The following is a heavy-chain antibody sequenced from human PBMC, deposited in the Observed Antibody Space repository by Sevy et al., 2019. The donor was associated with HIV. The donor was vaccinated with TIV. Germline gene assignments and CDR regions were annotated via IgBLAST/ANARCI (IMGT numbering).Heavy chain of an antibody. D-gene: IGHD1-26*01. Sequence: GGSLRLSCAASGLTFISFSSSSMNWVRQAPGKGLEWVSSISSAGTYIYYADSMKGRFTISRDNAKSSVYLQMNSLRAEETAVYYCARARGVGTSSYGMDVWGKGTTVTVSS. CDR2: ISSAGTYI. CDR1: GLTFISFSSSS. CDR3: ARARGVGTSSYGMDV. V-gene: IGHV3-21*01. J-gene: IGHJ6*04.